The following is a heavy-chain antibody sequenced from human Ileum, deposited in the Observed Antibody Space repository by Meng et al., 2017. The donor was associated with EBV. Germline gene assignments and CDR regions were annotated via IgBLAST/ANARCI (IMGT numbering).Heavy chain of an antibody. Sequence: QSHLPQSGPGLVKPSETRSLTCNAAGGSFSSRKYYWGWIRQPPGKALEWIASIYYSGTTYYNPSLQSRVSISVDKSKNQVSLNMTSMTAADTAVYYCASRELAPFDYWGQGTLVTVSS. V-gene: IGHV4-39*07. CDR3: ASRELAPFDY. D-gene: IGHD1-26*01. CDR2: IYYSGTT. J-gene: IGHJ4*02. CDR1: GGSFSSRKYY.